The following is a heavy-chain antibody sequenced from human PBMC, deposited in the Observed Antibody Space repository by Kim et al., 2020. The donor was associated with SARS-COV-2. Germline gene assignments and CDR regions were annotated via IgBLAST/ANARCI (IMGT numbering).Heavy chain of an antibody. V-gene: IGHV4-31*03. Sequence: SETLSLTCTVSGGSISSGGYYWSWIRQHPGKGLEWIGYIYYSGSTYYNPSLKSRVTISVDTSKNQFSLKLSSVTAADTAVYYCARAGTYGSGSYYSATVRNGMDVWGQGTTVTVSS. CDR3: ARAGTYGSGSYYSATVRNGMDV. D-gene: IGHD3-10*01. J-gene: IGHJ6*02. CDR2: IYYSGST. CDR1: GGSISSGGYY.